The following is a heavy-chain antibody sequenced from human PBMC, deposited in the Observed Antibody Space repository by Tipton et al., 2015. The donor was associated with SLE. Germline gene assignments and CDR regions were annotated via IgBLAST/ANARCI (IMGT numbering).Heavy chain of an antibody. V-gene: IGHV4-39*07. J-gene: IGHJ4*02. CDR1: GGSISSSSYY. Sequence: TLSLTCTVSGGSISSSSYYWSWIRQPPGKGLEWIGSIYYSGSTYYNPSLKSRVTISVDTSKNQFSLKLSSVTAADTAVYYCARGSDSAYYFDYWGQGTLVTVSS. CDR3: ARGSDSAYYFDY. CDR2: IYYSGST.